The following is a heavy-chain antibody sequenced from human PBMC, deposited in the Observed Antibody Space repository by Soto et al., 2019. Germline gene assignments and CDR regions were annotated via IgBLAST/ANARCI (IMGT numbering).Heavy chain of an antibody. CDR2: IYDSGST. CDR3: ARANIHYASSVYYSPLDY. J-gene: IGHJ4*02. CDR1: GGSISYYY. V-gene: IGHV4-59*01. Sequence: SETLSLTCTVSGGSISYYYWSWIRQPPGKGLEWIGYIYDSGSTNYNSSLKTRVTISVDRSKNQFSLKLSSVTAADTAVYYCARANIHYASSVYYSPLDYWGQGTLVTVSS. D-gene: IGHD3-22*01.